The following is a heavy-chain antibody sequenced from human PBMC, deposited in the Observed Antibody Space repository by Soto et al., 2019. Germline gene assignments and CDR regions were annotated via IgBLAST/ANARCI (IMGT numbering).Heavy chain of an antibody. J-gene: IGHJ3*02. V-gene: IGHV4-59*08. CDR2: IYYSGST. D-gene: IGHD4-17*01. Sequence: LETLSLTCTVSGGYISSYCWSWIRQPPGKGLEWIGYIYYSGSTNYNPSLKSRVTISVDTSKNQFSLKLSSVTAADTAVYYCALTTALLDAFDIWGQGTMVTVSS. CDR3: ALTTALLDAFDI. CDR1: GGYISSYC.